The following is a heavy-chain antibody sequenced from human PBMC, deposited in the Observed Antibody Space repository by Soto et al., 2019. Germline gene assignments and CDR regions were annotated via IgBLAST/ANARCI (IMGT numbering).Heavy chain of an antibody. Sequence: EVQLVESGGGLVKPGGSLRLSCAASGFTFSNAWMSWVRQAPGKGLEWVGRIKSKTDGGTTDYAAPVKGRFTISRDDSKNTLYLQMNSLKTEDTAVYYCTTYLSFMLWSGLFWFDPWGQGTLVTVSS. J-gene: IGHJ5*02. CDR2: IKSKTDGGTT. CDR3: TTYLSFMLWSGLFWFDP. V-gene: IGHV3-15*01. CDR1: GFTFSNAW. D-gene: IGHD3-3*01.